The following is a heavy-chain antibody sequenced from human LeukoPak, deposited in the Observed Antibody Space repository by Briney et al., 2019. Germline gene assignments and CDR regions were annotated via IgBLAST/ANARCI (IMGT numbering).Heavy chain of an antibody. CDR2: ISGSGGST. D-gene: IGHD1-20*01. V-gene: IGHV3-23*01. CDR1: GFTFSSYA. CDR3: AKVASITGIESYYYYMDV. Sequence: PGGSLRLSCAASGFTFSSYAMSWVRQAPGKGLEWVSAISGSGGSTDYADSVKGRFTISRDNSKNTLYLQMNSLRAEDTAVYYCAKVASITGIESYYYYMDVWGKGTTVTVSS. J-gene: IGHJ6*03.